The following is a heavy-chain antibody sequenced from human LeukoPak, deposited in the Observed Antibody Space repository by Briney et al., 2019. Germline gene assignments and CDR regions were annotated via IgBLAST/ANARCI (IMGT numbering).Heavy chain of an antibody. D-gene: IGHD6-6*01. Sequence: PGRSLRLSCAASGFTFSSYGMHWVRQAPGKGLEWVAVISYDGSNKYYADSVKGRFTISRDNSKNTLYLQMNSLRAEDTAVYYCARSSTERDFDYWGQGTLVTVSS. CDR3: ARSSTERDFDY. CDR1: GFTFSSYG. CDR2: ISYDGSNK. J-gene: IGHJ4*02. V-gene: IGHV3-30*03.